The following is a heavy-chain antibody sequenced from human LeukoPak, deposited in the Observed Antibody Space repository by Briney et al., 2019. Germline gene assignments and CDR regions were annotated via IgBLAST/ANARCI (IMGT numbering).Heavy chain of an antibody. D-gene: IGHD2-21*02. V-gene: IGHV1-18*01. CDR1: GYTFTSYG. J-gene: IGHJ3*02. CDR2: ISAYNGNT. Sequence: ASVKVSCKASGYTFTSYGISWLRQAPGQGLEWMGWISAYNGNTNYAQKLQGRVTMTTDTSTSTAYMELRSLRSDDTAVYYCARVRKHIVVVTAIPNDAFDIWGQGTMVTVSS. CDR3: ARVRKHIVVVTAIPNDAFDI.